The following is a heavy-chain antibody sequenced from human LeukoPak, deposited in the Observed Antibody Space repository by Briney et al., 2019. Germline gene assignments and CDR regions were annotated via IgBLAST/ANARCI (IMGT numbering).Heavy chain of an antibody. CDR2: INYSGTT. V-gene: IGHV4-39*01. Sequence: SETLSLTCTASGGSISSSGYYWGWLRQPPGMGLEWIASINYSGTTYYNPSLKSRVTISEDRSKNQFSLKLSSVTAADTAVYYCARLRDGRWLLEYWGQGTLVTVSS. J-gene: IGHJ4*02. CDR1: GGSISSSGYY. D-gene: IGHD5-24*01. CDR3: ARLRDGRWLLEY.